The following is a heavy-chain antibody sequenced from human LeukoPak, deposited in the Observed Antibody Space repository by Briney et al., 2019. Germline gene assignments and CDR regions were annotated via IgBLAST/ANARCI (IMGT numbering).Heavy chain of an antibody. D-gene: IGHD3-10*02. Sequence: GGSLRLSCAASGFTFSSYWMHWVRQAPGKGLVWVSRISSDGSSTSYADSVKGRFTISRDNAKNTLYLQMNSLRAEDTAVYYCARDSGAPMFFDYWGQGTLVTVSS. V-gene: IGHV3-74*01. CDR2: ISSDGSST. J-gene: IGHJ4*02. CDR1: GFTFSSYW. CDR3: ARDSGAPMFFDY.